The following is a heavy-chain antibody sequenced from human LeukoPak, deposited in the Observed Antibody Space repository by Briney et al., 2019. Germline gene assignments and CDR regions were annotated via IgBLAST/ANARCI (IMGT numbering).Heavy chain of an antibody. CDR1: GYTFTGYY. D-gene: IGHD2-2*02. CDR2: INPNCGGT. CDR3: AQNDFVVVPAALPNDAFDI. J-gene: IGHJ3*02. V-gene: IGHV1-2*02. Sequence: ASVKVSCKASGYTFTGYYMHWLRQAPGQGLEWMGWINPNCGGTNYAQKFQGRVTMTRDTSISTAYMELSRLRSDDTAVYYCAQNDFVVVPAALPNDAFDIWGQGTMVTVSS.